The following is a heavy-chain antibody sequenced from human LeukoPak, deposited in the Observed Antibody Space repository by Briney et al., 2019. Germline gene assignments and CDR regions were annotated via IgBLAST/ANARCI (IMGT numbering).Heavy chain of an antibody. CDR1: GASTSSRGYY. D-gene: IGHD3-22*01. Sequence: SQTLSLTCTISGASTSSRGYYWTWVRQHSGKGLEWIGYIYHTGTTYYNPSLRSRITISMGTSKNQFSLKMTSMTAADTVVYYCAGDLDFASGYYLHYWGQGSLVTVSS. V-gene: IGHV4-31*03. J-gene: IGHJ4*02. CDR3: AGDLDFASGYYLHY. CDR2: IYHTGTT.